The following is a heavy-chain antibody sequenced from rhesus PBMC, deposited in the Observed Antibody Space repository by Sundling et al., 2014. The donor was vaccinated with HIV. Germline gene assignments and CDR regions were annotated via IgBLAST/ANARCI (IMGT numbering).Heavy chain of an antibody. Sequence: QVQLQESGPGLVKPSETLSLTCAVSGGSISSDSGWSWIRQSPGTGLEWIGGIFGSGVNTKYNPSLPSRVTISIDTSKKQFSLKLTSVTAADTAVYYCARHRGYCTSGSCYVLDCDVWGQGALVTVSS. D-gene: IGHD2-2*01. V-gene: IGHV4-93*02. J-gene: IGHJ1*01. CDR3: ARHRGYCTSGSCYVLDCDV. CDR1: GGSISSDSG. CDR2: IFGSGVNT.